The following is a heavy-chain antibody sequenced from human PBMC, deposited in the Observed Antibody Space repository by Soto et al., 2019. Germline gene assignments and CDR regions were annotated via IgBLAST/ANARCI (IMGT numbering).Heavy chain of an antibody. V-gene: IGHV5-51*01. CDR2: IHPGDSDT. CDR3: AREGYLQLHGWFDP. Sequence: LGESLKISCKGSGYSFASYWIAWVRQRPGKGLEWMGIIHPGDSDTRYSPSFQGQVTISVDKSISTAYLQWSSLMPSDTAMYYCAREGYLQLHGWFDPWGQGSLVTSP. CDR1: GYSFASYW. J-gene: IGHJ5*02. D-gene: IGHD3-22*01.